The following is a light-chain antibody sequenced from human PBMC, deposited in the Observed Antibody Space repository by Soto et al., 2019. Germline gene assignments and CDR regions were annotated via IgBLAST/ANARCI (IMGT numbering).Light chain of an antibody. V-gene: IGKV3-11*01. Sequence: EIVLIQSPATLSLSPGQRATLSCRAGQTISSFLAWYQQKPGQAPRLLIYDTSNRDTGIPARFSGSGSGTDFTLTISSLEPEDFEVYYCQQRYNWPPTFGQGTRLEIK. CDR2: DTS. J-gene: IGKJ5*01. CDR3: QQRYNWPPT. CDR1: QTISSF.